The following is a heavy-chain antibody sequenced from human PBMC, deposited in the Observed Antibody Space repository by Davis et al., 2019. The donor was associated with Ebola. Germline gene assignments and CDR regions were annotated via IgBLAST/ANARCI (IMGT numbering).Heavy chain of an antibody. CDR2: IRSKANSYAT. Sequence: GESLKISCAASCFSFSGSAMHWVRQASGKGLEWVGRIRSKANSYATAYAASVKGRFTISRDDSKNTAYLQMNSLKTEDTAVYYCARGGYDWGQGTLVTVSS. CDR3: ARGGYD. D-gene: IGHD1-1*01. J-gene: IGHJ4*02. V-gene: IGHV3-73*01. CDR1: CFSFSGSA.